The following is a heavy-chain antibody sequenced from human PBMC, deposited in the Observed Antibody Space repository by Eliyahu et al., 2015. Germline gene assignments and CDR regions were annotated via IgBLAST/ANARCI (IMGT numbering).Heavy chain of an antibody. J-gene: IGHJ4*02. D-gene: IGHD3-10*02. V-gene: IGHV3-49*04. CDR1: GFTFGDXA. CDR3: YVVGMVSSY. Sequence: EVQLVESGGGLVQPGRSXXLXXTASGFTFGDXAMSWVRQAPGKGLEWVGFIRSKAYGGTTEYAASVKGRFTISRDDSKSIAYLQMNSLKTEDTAVYYCYVVGMVSSYWGQGTLVTVSS. CDR2: IRSKAYGGTT.